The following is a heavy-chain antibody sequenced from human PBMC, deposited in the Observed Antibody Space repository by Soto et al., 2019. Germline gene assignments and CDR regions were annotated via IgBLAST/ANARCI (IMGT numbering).Heavy chain of an antibody. CDR3: VRGYPYSSGP. CDR1: GYTFTSHD. J-gene: IGHJ5*02. V-gene: IGHV1-8*01. Sequence: QVQLVQSGAEAKKPGASVKVSCKASGYTFTSHDINWVRQATGQGLEWMGWMNPNRGNTGYAQKFQGRVTMTRSTSISTAYMELSNLRSEDTAVYYCVRGYPYSSGPWGQGTLVTVSS. CDR2: MNPNRGNT. D-gene: IGHD3-22*01.